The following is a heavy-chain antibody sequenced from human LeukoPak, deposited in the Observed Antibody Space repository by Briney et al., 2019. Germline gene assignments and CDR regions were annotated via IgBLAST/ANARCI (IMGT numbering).Heavy chain of an antibody. CDR2: IYYSGST. J-gene: IGHJ4*02. CDR3: AREKVVPAANFDY. Sequence: SETLSLTCTVSGVSISSYYWSWIRQPPGKGLEWIGYIYYSGSTYYNPSLKSRVTISVDTSKNQFSLKLSSVTAADTAVYYCAREKVVPAANFDYWGQGTLVTVSS. D-gene: IGHD2-2*01. V-gene: IGHV4-30-4*08. CDR1: GVSISSYY.